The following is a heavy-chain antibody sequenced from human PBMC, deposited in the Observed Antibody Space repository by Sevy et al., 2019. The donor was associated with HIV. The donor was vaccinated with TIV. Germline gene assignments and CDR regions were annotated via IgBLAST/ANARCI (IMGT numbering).Heavy chain of an antibody. V-gene: IGHV1-24*01. CDR2: FDPEDGET. CDR1: GYTLTELS. D-gene: IGHD1-7*01. Sequence: ASVTVSCKVSGYTLTELSMHWVRQAPGKGLEWMGGFDPEDGETIYAQKFQGRVTMTEDTSTDTAYMELSSLRSEDTAVYYCATGRTLITGTTFDYWGQGTLVTVSS. CDR3: ATGRTLITGTTFDY. J-gene: IGHJ4*02.